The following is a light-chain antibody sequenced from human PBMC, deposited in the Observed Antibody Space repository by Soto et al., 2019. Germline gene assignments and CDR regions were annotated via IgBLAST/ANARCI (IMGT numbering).Light chain of an antibody. V-gene: IGKV1-5*01. J-gene: IGKJ2*01. CDR2: DAS. Sequence: DILMTQSPSALSASVGDSVTITCRASQSIHSWVAWHQQKPGKAPKLLIYDASTLEGGVSSRFGGSGAGTEFTLTISSLQPDDFATYYCQQYHTYSYSFGQGTKLEIK. CDR1: QSIHSW. CDR3: QQYHTYSYS.